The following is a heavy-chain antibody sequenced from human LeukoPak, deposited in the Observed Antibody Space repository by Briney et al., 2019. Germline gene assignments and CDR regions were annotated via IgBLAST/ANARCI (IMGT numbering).Heavy chain of an antibody. Sequence: SETLSLTCTVSGYSISSGYYWGWIRQPPGKGLEWIGSIYHSGSTYYNPSLKSRVTISVDTSKNQFSLKLSSVTAADTAVYYCARIDYDYVWGSYRFHYWGQGTLVTVSS. V-gene: IGHV4-38-2*02. CDR1: GYSISSGYY. D-gene: IGHD3-16*02. J-gene: IGHJ4*02. CDR3: ARIDYDYVWGSYRFHY. CDR2: IYHSGST.